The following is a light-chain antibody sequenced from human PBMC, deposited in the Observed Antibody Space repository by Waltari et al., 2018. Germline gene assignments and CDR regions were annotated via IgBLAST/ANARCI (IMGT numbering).Light chain of an antibody. V-gene: IGKV3-20*01. CDR1: QSVLS. Sequence: EIVLTQSPAILSLSPGERATLSCRASQSVLSLAWYQQRPGQAPRLLIYGASSRATGIPDRFSGSGSGTDFTLTITGLEPEDFTLYYCQQYDTSPLTFGGGTKVEI. J-gene: IGKJ4*01. CDR2: GAS. CDR3: QQYDTSPLT.